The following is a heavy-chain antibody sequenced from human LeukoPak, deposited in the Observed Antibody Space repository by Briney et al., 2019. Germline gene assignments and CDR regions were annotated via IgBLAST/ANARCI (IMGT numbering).Heavy chain of an antibody. V-gene: IGHV4-59*08. CDR2: IYYSGNT. Sequence: PSETLSLTCTVSGGSISSYYWSWIRQPPGKGLDWIGYIYYSGNTNYNPSLKSRVTMSVDTSKNQLSLKLSSVTAADTAVYYCARPRGEFHYYAFDIWGHGTMATVSS. J-gene: IGHJ3*02. CDR3: ARPRGEFHYYAFDI. CDR1: GGSISSYY. D-gene: IGHD3-16*01.